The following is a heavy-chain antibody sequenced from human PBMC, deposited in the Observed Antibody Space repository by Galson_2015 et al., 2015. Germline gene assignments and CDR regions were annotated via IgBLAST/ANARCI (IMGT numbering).Heavy chain of an antibody. CDR3: ARAPLRDYGDYLDY. J-gene: IGHJ4*02. CDR1: GFTVATHY. CDR2: IYSDGSS. Sequence: SLRLSCAASGFTVATHYMSWVRQAPGKGLEWVSVIYSDGSSFYGDSVTGRLAISRDSSTNALYLQMNSLRAEDTAVYYCARAPLRDYGDYLDYWGQGALVTVSS. V-gene: IGHV3-53*01. D-gene: IGHD4-17*01.